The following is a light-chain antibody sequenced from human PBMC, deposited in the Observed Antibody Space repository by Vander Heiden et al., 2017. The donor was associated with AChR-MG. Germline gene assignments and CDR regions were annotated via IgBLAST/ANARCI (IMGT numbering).Light chain of an antibody. CDR1: NSDVGNYNY. J-gene: IGLJ1*01. Sequence: QSALTQPRAVSGSPGQSVTFSCTGTNSDVGNYNYVSWYQQHPGKAPKLMIYDVSKRPSGVPDRFSGSKSGNTASLTISGLQAEDEADYYCCSDAGSYSYVFGTGTKVTVL. V-gene: IGLV2-11*01. CDR2: DVS. CDR3: CSDAGSYSYV.